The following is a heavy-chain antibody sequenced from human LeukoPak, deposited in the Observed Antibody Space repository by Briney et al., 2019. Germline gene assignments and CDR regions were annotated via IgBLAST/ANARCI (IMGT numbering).Heavy chain of an antibody. CDR2: IVVGSGNT. CDR3: AAEAAYYYDSRDAFDV. CDR1: GFTFTSSA. J-gene: IGHJ3*01. D-gene: IGHD3-22*01. V-gene: IGHV1-58*01. Sequence: ASVKVSCKASGFTFTSSAVQWVRQARGQRLEWIGWIVVGSGNTNYAQKFQERVTITRDMSTSLVYMELSSLRSEDTAVYYCAAEAAYYYDSRDAFDVGGQGTMVTVSS.